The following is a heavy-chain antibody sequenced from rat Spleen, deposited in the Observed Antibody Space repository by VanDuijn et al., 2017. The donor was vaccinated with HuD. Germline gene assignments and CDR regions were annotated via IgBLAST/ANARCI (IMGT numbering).Heavy chain of an antibody. V-gene: IGHV5-25*01. J-gene: IGHJ3*01. D-gene: IGHD4-3*01. Sequence: EVQLVESGGGLMQPGGSMKLSCTTSGFTFSNYYMAWVRQAPTKGLEWVASSSFDGANAYYRDSVKGRFTISRDNAKGTLYLQMDSLRSEDTATYYCATESSWGNWFAYWGQGTLVTVSS. CDR2: SSFDGANA. CDR3: ATESSWGNWFAY. CDR1: GFTFSNYY.